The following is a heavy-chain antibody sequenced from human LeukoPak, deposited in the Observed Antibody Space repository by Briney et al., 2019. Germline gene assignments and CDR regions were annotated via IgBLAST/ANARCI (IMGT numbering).Heavy chain of an antibody. CDR1: GGSISSGSYY. CDR3: AREVFLGAIFDVPYYFDY. V-gene: IGHV4-61*02. J-gene: IGHJ4*02. CDR2: IYTSGST. D-gene: IGHD1-26*01. Sequence: SQTLSLTCTVSGGSISSGSYYWSWIRQPAGKGLEWIGRIYTSGSTNYNPSLKSRVTMSVDTSKNQFSLKLSSVTAADTAVYYCAREVFLGAIFDVPYYFDYWGQGTLVTVSS.